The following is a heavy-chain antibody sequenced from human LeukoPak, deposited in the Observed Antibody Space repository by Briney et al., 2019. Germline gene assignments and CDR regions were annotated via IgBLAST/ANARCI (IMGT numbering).Heavy chain of an antibody. D-gene: IGHD3-10*01. CDR1: GFTFSSYS. V-gene: IGHV3-21*01. Sequence: PGGSLRLSCAASGFTFSSYSMNWVRQAPGKGLGWVSSISSSSSYIYYADSVKGRFTISRDNAKNSLYLQMNNLRAEDTAVYYCARWDYYGSGSYYTWGQGTLVTVSS. CDR3: ARWDYYGSGSYYT. J-gene: IGHJ5*02. CDR2: ISSSSSYI.